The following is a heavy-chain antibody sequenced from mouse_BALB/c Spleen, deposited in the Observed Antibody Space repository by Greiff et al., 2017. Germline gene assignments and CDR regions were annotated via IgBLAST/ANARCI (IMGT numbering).Heavy chain of an antibody. Sequence: EVMLVESGGGLVKPGGSLKLPCAASGFTFSSYAMSWVRQTPEKRLEWVASISSGGSTYYPDSVKGRFTISRDNARNILYLQMSSLRSEDTAMYYCARGETSSWFAYWGQGTLVTVSA. J-gene: IGHJ3*01. CDR3: ARGETSSWFAY. V-gene: IGHV5-6-5*01. CDR2: ISSGGST. CDR1: GFTFSSYA.